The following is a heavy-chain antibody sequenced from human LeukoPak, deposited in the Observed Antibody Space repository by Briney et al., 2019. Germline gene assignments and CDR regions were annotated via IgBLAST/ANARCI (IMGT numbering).Heavy chain of an antibody. Sequence: GGSLRLSCAASGFTFSSYSMNWVRQAPGKGLEWVSFISSSSSYICYADSVKGRFTISRDNAKNSLYLQMNSLRAEDTAVYYCARVDTAMVTNPVDYWGQGTLVIVSS. D-gene: IGHD5-18*01. J-gene: IGHJ4*02. CDR2: ISSSSSYI. CDR3: ARVDTAMVTNPVDY. CDR1: GFTFSSYS. V-gene: IGHV3-21*01.